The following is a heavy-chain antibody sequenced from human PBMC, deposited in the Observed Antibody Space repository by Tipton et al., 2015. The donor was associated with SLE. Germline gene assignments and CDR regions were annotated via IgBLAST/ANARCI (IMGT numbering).Heavy chain of an antibody. D-gene: IGHD4-23*01. V-gene: IGHV4-4*09. J-gene: IGHJ3*02. CDR1: GGSISSYY. Sequence: TLSLTCNVYGGSISSYYWSWIRQLAGKGLEWIAHIYTSGSTNYNPSLKSRLTISVDTSKNQFSLKLSSVTAADTAEYYCARVAMVVTPNDACAIWGQGRKVTISS. CDR3: ARVAMVVTPNDACAI. CDR2: IYTSGST.